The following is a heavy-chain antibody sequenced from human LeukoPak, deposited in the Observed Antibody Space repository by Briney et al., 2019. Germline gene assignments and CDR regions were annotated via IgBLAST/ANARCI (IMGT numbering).Heavy chain of an antibody. J-gene: IGHJ4*02. CDR3: EKDRFIAAAGPTFDY. Sequence: GGSLRLSCAASGFTFSSYGMHWFRQAPGKGLEWVAFIRYDGSNKYYADSVKGRFTISRDNSKNTLYLQMNSLRAEDTAVYYCEKDRFIAAAGPTFDYWGQGTLVTVSS. CDR1: GFTFSSYG. CDR2: IRYDGSNK. V-gene: IGHV3-30*02. D-gene: IGHD6-13*01.